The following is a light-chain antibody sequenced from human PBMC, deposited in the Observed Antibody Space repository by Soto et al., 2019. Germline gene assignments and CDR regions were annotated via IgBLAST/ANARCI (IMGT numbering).Light chain of an antibody. CDR3: SSYTSSSTR. J-gene: IGLJ1*01. V-gene: IGLV2-14*01. Sequence: QSVLTQPASVSGSPGQSITISCTGTSSDVGGYNYVSWYQQHPGKAPKLMIYEVSNRPSGVSNRFSGSKSGNTASLTISGLQAGDEADYYCSSYTSSSTRFGTGTKLTVL. CDR1: SSDVGGYNY. CDR2: EVS.